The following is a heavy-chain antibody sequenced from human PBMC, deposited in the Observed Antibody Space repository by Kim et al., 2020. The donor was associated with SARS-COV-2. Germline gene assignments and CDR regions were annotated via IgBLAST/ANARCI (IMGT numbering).Heavy chain of an antibody. CDR1: GGSFSGYY. J-gene: IGHJ4*02. CDR2: INHSGST. CDR3: ARGGFWSGYYRGFQTHRKNYFDY. D-gene: IGHD3-3*01. Sequence: SETLSLTCAVYGGSFSGYYWSWIRQPPGKGLEWIGEINHSGSTNYNPSLKSRVTISVDTSKNQFSLKLSSVTAADTAVYYCARGGFWSGYYRGFQTHRKNYFDYWGQGTLVTVSS. V-gene: IGHV4-34*01.